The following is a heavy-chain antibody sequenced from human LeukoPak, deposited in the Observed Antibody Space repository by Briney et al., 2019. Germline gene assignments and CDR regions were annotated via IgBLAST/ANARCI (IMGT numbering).Heavy chain of an antibody. Sequence: SETLSLTCTVSGGSISSYYWSWIRQPAGKGLEWIGRIYTSGSTNYNPSLKSRVTMSVDTSKNQFSLKLSSVTAADTAVYYCAREIPAAIAWYMDVWGKGTTVTVSS. D-gene: IGHD2-2*01. V-gene: IGHV4-4*07. J-gene: IGHJ6*03. CDR3: AREIPAAIAWYMDV. CDR1: GGSISSYY. CDR2: IYTSGST.